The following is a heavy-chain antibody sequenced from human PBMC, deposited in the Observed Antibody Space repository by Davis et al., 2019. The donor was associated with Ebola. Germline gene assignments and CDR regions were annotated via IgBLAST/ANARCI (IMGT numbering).Heavy chain of an antibody. D-gene: IGHD6-13*01. CDR2: VSSSGSFI. J-gene: IGHJ4*02. Sequence: GGSLRLSCAASGFTFSSYGMHWVRQAPGKRPEWVSSVSSSGSFIYYADSVKGRFFISRDDAKSSLYLQMDSLRDDDTSVYYCVAGTAAATFTYWGQGTLVTVSS. V-gene: IGHV3-21*01. CDR1: GFTFSSYG. CDR3: VAGTAAATFTY.